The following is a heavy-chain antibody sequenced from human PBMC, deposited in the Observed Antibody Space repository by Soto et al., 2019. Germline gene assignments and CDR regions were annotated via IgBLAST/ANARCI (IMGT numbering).Heavy chain of an antibody. D-gene: IGHD5-12*01. V-gene: IGHV1-69*06. CDR1: GGAFNSYP. Sequence: QVRLEQSGAEVKKPGSSVRVSCQASGGAFNSYPIDWVRQAPGQGLEWMGVIDPIVDTHNFAENFKTRFTRSADMSTETVYMAVSSLRSDDTANYFGATYPGPDKWREIWGRGTQLAVSS. J-gene: IGHJ4*02. CDR2: IDPIVDTH. CDR3: ATYPGPDKWREI.